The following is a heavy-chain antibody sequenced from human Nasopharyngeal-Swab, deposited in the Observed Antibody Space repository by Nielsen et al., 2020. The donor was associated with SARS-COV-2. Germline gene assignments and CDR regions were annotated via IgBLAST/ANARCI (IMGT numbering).Heavy chain of an antibody. D-gene: IGHD3-22*01. Sequence: SETLSLTCTVSGGSISSYYWSWIRQPQGKGLEWIGYIYYSGSTNYNPSLKSRVTISVDTSKNQFSLKLSSVTAADTAVYYCARGPPVTMIVVVTTTGWFDPWGQGTLVTVSS. V-gene: IGHV4-59*01. CDR3: ARGPPVTMIVVVTTTGWFDP. CDR2: IYYSGST. CDR1: GGSISSYY. J-gene: IGHJ5*02.